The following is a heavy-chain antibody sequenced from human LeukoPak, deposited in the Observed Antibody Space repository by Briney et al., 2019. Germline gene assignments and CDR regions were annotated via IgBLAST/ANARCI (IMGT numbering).Heavy chain of an antibody. V-gene: IGHV3-30*18. J-gene: IGHJ4*02. Sequence: GGSLRLSCAASGFTFSSYGMHWVRQAPGKGLEWVAVISYDGSNKYYADSVKGRFTISRDNSKNTLYLQMNSLRAEDTAVYYCEKQGDSSGYYVFDYWGQGTLVTVSS. D-gene: IGHD3-22*01. CDR2: ISYDGSNK. CDR1: GFTFSSYG. CDR3: EKQGDSSGYYVFDY.